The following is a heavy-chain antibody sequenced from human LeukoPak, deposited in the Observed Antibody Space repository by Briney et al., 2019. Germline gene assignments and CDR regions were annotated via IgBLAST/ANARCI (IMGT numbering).Heavy chain of an antibody. CDR1: GFTFHIYA. CDR3: ARSWLAVAGPEY. D-gene: IGHD6-19*01. CDR2: INGGGYGT. V-gene: IGHV3-23*01. J-gene: IGHJ4*02. Sequence: GGSLRLSCAASGFTFHIYAMNWVRQAPGKGLEWVSAINGGGYGTYYADSVRGRFTIYRDNSKNTLYLQMNSLRAEDTAVYYCARSWLAVAGPEYWGQGTLVTVSS.